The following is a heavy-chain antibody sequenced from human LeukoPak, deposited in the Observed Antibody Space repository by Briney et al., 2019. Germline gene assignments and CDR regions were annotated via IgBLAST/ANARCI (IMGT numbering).Heavy chain of an antibody. J-gene: IGHJ4*02. CDR2: INPRDGGT. CDR3: AREGNGLLSKDLDY. V-gene: IGHV1-2*02. D-gene: IGHD2-15*01. Sequence: ASEKVSCKGSGYTFTDYYLHWVRQAPGQGLEWVGYINPRDGGTSSPPNFRGRVTMTTDASSSTVYMELSRLTSDDTAIYYCAREGNGLLSKDLDYWGQGTLVTVSS. CDR1: GYTFTDYY.